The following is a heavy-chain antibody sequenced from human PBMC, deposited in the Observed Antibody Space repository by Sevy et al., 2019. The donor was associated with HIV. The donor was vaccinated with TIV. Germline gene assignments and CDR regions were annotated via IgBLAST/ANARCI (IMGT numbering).Heavy chain of an antibody. V-gene: IGHV3-30*18. CDR1: GFTFSSYG. CDR2: ISYDGSNK. J-gene: IGHJ4*02. CDR3: ANGIGYSYGSYYFDY. Sequence: GGSLRLSCAASGFTFSSYGMHWVRQAPGKGLEWVAVISYDGSNKYYADSVKGRFTTSRDNSKKTLYLQMNSLRAEDTAVYHCANGIGYSYGSYYFDYWGQGTLVTVSS. D-gene: IGHD5-18*01.